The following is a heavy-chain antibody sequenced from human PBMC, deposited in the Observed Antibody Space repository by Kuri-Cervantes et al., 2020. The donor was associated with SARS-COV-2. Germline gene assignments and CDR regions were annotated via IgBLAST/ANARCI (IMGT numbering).Heavy chain of an antibody. V-gene: IGHV3-74*01. CDR1: GFSPSGFW. CDR3: AKSDWFDP. J-gene: IGHJ5*02. Sequence: GGSLRLSCAASGFSPSGFWMHWVRQVPGKGPVWVARSKYDGGSPSYADSVRGRFTISRDNAKNMLYLQMNSLRVEDTAVYYCAKSDWFDPWGQGTLVTVSS. CDR2: SKYDGGSP.